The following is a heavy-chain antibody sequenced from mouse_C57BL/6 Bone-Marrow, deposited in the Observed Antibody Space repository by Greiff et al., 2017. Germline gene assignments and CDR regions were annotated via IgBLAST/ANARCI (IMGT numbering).Heavy chain of an antibody. CDR2: IYPRRGNA. CDR1: GYTFTSYG. CDR3: ARPIATVVATPFAY. Sequence: VQLQQSGAELARPGASVKLSCKASGYTFTSYGISWVKQRTGQGLEWIGEIYPRRGNAYYNEQFKGKATLTADKSSSTAYMELRSLTSEDSAVYFGARPIATVVATPFAYWGQGTLVTVSA. V-gene: IGHV1-81*01. D-gene: IGHD1-1*01. J-gene: IGHJ3*01.